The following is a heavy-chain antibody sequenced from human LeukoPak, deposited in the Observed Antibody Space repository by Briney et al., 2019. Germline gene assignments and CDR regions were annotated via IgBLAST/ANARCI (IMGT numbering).Heavy chain of an antibody. V-gene: IGHV1-69*13. CDR1: GGTFSSYA. CDR2: IIPIFGTA. J-gene: IGHJ4*02. Sequence: GASAKVSCKASGGTFSSYAISWVRQAPGQGLEWMGGIIPIFGTANYAQKFQGRVTITADESTSTAYMELSSLRSEDTAVYYCARGLTAMVSSFDYWGQGTLVTVSS. CDR3: ARGLTAMVSSFDY. D-gene: IGHD5-18*01.